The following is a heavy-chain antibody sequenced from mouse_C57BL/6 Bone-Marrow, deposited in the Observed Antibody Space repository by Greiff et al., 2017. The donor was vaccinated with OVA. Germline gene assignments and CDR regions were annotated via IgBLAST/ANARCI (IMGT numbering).Heavy chain of an antibody. Sequence: QVPLKESGAELARPGASVKMSCKASGYTFTSYTIHWVKQRPGQGLEWIGYIDHTNDYTNYNQKFKGKATLTADKSSSTDYMQLSSLTSEDSAVYYCTRGYYLDYWGQGTTLTVSS. CDR2: IDHTNDYT. J-gene: IGHJ2*01. CDR1: GYTFTSYT. V-gene: IGHV1-4*01. CDR3: TRGYYLDY.